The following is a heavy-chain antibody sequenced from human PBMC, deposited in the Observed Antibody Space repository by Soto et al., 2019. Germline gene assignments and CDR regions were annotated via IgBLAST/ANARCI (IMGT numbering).Heavy chain of an antibody. J-gene: IGHJ5*02. CDR1: GGSISSGGYY. CDR3: ARVIHDFNWFDP. CDR2: IYYSGST. V-gene: IGHV4-31*01. D-gene: IGHD3-3*01. Sequence: SETLSLTCTVSGGSISSGGYYWSWIRQHPGKGLEWIGYIYYSGSTYYNPSLKSQVTISVDTSKNQFSLKLSSVTAADTAVYYCARVIHDFNWFDPWGQGTLVTVSS.